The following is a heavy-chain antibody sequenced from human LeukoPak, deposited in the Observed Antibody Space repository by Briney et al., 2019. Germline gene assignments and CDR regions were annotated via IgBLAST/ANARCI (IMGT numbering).Heavy chain of an antibody. CDR2: ISNDGSST. V-gene: IGHV3-74*01. Sequence: GGSLRLSCAASGVTFSTYWMQWVRQAPGQGLVWVSRISNDGSSTGYADFVKGRFTISRDNAKNTLYLQMNSLRAEDTAVYFCARHLTYGGWNSWGQGTLVTVSS. CDR1: GVTFSTYW. D-gene: IGHD4-23*01. CDR3: ARHLTYGGWNS. J-gene: IGHJ4*02.